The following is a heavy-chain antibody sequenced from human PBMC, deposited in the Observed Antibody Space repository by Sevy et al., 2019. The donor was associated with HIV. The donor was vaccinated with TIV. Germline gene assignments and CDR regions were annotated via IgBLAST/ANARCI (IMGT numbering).Heavy chain of an antibody. CDR2: ISYNATKK. D-gene: IGHD5-18*01. CDR3: AKDPGYNYGYFDY. V-gene: IGHV3-30*18. Sequence: GGSLRLSCAASGFTFNSYGMHWVRQAPGKGLEWVALISYNATKKYYADSVKGRFTISRDNSKNTLYLHMNRLRAEDTAVYYCAKDPGYNYGYFDYWGQGTLVTVSS. J-gene: IGHJ4*02. CDR1: GFTFNSYG.